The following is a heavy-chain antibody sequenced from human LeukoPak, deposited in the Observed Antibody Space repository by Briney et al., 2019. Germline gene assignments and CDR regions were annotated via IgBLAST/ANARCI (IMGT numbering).Heavy chain of an antibody. CDR2: ISNDGGNK. Sequence: GGSLRLSCAASGFTFSRYGIHWVRQAPGKGLGWVAVISNDGGNKYYADSVKDRFTISRDNSKNTLYLQMNSLRAEDTAVYYCAKQGDNSGLDYWGQGTLVTVSS. V-gene: IGHV3-30*18. CDR3: AKQGDNSGLDY. J-gene: IGHJ4*02. CDR1: GFTFSRYG. D-gene: IGHD5-24*01.